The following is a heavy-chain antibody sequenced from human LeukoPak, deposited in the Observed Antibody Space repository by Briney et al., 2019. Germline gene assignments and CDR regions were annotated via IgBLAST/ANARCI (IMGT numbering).Heavy chain of an antibody. V-gene: IGHV3-23*01. CDR1: GFTFSSYA. D-gene: IGHD3-16*01. CDR3: ARFRWGDYYYYGVDV. CDR2: IRGSGGST. J-gene: IGHJ6*02. Sequence: GGSLRLSCAPSGFTFSSYALSWVRHAPGEGLEWVSAIRGSGGSTYYADSVQGRFAISRDTSKNIVYLQLDSLRAEDTAIYYCARFRWGDYYYYGVDVWGQGTTVTVS.